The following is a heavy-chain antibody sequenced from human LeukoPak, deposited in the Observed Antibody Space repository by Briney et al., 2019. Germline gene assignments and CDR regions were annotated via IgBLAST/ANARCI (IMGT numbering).Heavy chain of an antibody. CDR3: ARETSLHAFDI. D-gene: IGHD1-26*01. CDR2: IYYSGST. CDR1: GGSISSGDYY. V-gene: IGHV4-30-4*08. J-gene: IGHJ3*02. Sequence: SETLPLTCTVSGGSISSGDYYWSRIRQPPGKGQEWIGYIYYSGSTYYNPSLKSRVTISVDMSKNQFSLKLSSVTAADTAVYYCARETSLHAFDIWGQGTMVTVSS.